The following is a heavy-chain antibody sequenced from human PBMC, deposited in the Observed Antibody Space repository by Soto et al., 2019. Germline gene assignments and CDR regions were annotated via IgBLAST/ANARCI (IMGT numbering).Heavy chain of an antibody. V-gene: IGHV6-1*01. CDR1: GDSVSSNSAA. CDR2: TYYRSKWYN. Sequence: SQTLSLTCAISGDSVSSNSAAWNWIRQSPSRGLEWLGRTYYRSKWYNDYAVSVKSRITINPDTSKNQFSLQLNSVTPEDTAVYYCASSPTTVTTRWYYFDYWGQGTLVTVSS. D-gene: IGHD4-17*01. CDR3: ASSPTTVTTRWYYFDY. J-gene: IGHJ4*02.